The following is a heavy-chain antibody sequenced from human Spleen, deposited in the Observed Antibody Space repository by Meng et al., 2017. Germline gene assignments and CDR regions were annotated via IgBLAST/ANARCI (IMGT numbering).Heavy chain of an antibody. D-gene: IGHD6-13*01. CDR2: ISSSSSYI. J-gene: IGHJ4*02. CDR1: GFIVSSNY. Sequence: GGSLRLSCVASGFIVSSNYMTWVRQAPGKGLEWVSSISSSSSYIYYADSVNGRFTISRDNAKNSLYLQMNSLRVEDTAVYYCARDLRESYSSTWYQRGFDSWGQGTLVTVSS. V-gene: IGHV3-21*01. CDR3: ARDLRESYSSTWYQRGFDS.